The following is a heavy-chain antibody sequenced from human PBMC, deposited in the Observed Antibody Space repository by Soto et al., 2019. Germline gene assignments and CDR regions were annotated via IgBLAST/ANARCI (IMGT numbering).Heavy chain of an antibody. CDR1: GGTFSSSG. D-gene: IGHD3-16*02. Sequence: QVHLVQSGTEVKKPGSSVKVSCKASGGTFSSSGFSWVRQAPGQGLEWMGMIVPSLDTTNYAQKFQASVTITADEVTSTAYMELRSLRSEGTAVYYCARWPQPRYTADPYAVDVWGQGTRVIVSS. CDR2: IVPSLDTT. V-gene: IGHV1-69*11. CDR3: ARWPQPRYTADPYAVDV. J-gene: IGHJ6*02.